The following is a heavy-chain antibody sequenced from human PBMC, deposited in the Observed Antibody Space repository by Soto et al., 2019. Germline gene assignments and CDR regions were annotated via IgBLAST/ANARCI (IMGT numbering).Heavy chain of an antibody. Sequence: ASVKVSCKASGGTFSSYAISWVRQAPGQGLEWMGGIIPIFGTANYAQKFQGRVTITAEESTGTAYMELSSLRSEDTALYYCASMGQLDIVVVPAAMSLETYYYYGMDVWGQGTTVTVSS. V-gene: IGHV1-69*13. CDR3: ASMGQLDIVVVPAAMSLETYYYYGMDV. D-gene: IGHD2-2*01. CDR1: GGTFSSYA. CDR2: IIPIFGTA. J-gene: IGHJ6*02.